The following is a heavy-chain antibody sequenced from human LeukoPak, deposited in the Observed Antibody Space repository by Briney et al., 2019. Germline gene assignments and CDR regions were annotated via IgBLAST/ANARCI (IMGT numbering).Heavy chain of an antibody. CDR3: ARSPGGFPHWLDP. J-gene: IGHJ5*02. CDR1: GYTFNSYG. D-gene: IGHD3-10*01. Sequence: ASVKVSCKASGYTFNSYGISWVRQAPGQGLEWMGWISAYNGNTNYAQKFQGRVTMTTDTSSSTAYMEVRSLRPDDTAVYYCARSPGGFPHWLDPWGQGTLVTVSS. CDR2: ISAYNGNT. V-gene: IGHV1-18*01.